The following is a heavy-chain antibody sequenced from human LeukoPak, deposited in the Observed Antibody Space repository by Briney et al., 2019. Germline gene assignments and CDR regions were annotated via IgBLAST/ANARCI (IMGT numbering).Heavy chain of an antibody. Sequence: GGSLRLSCATSGFTFSSYWMTWVRQAPGKGLDWVANIKPDESEAYYVDSVKGRFTISRDNAKNSLFLEMSSLRADDTAVYFCARDAEGGTFDIWGQGTTVTVSS. V-gene: IGHV3-7*05. CDR1: GFTFSSYW. D-gene: IGHD3-16*01. CDR3: ARDAEGGTFDI. CDR2: IKPDESEA. J-gene: IGHJ3*02.